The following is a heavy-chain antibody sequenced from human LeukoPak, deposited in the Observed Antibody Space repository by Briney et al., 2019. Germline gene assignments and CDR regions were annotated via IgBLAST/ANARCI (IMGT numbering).Heavy chain of an antibody. Sequence: GGSLRLSCAASGFTFSSYAMRWVRQAPGKGLECVSALGYSGNTYYADSVKGRFTIYRDNSKNTLFLQMTSLRAEDTAVYYCAKYYDGTDYYYPLDYFDYWGQGTLVTVSS. CDR3: AKYYDGTDYYYPLDYFDY. V-gene: IGHV3-23*01. CDR1: GFTFSSYA. D-gene: IGHD3-22*01. CDR2: LGYSGNT. J-gene: IGHJ4*02.